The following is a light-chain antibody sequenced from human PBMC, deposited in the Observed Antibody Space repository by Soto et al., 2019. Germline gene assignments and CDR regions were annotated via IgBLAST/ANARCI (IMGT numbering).Light chain of an antibody. J-gene: IGLJ2*01. CDR3: SSYTSSSVV. V-gene: IGLV2-14*03. CDR2: DVS. Sequence: QSALTQPASVSGSPGQSITISCTGTSSDVGGYNYVSWYQHHPGKAPKLMIYDVSNRPSGVSTRFSGSKSGNTASLTISGLQAEDEADYYCSSYTSSSVVFGGGTKVTVL. CDR1: SSDVGGYNY.